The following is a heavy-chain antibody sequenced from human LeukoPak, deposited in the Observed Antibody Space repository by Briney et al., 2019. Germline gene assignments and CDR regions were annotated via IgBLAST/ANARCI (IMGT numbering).Heavy chain of an antibody. Sequence: ASVKVSCKASGYTFTSYDINWVRQATGQGLEWMGWMNPNSGNTGYAQKFQGRVTITRNTSISTAYMELSSLRSEDTAVYYCARVKKLNSEFDAFDIWGQGTMVTVSS. J-gene: IGHJ3*02. CDR3: ARVKKLNSEFDAFDI. V-gene: IGHV1-8*03. CDR2: MNPNSGNT. CDR1: GYTFTSYD. D-gene: IGHD5-18*01.